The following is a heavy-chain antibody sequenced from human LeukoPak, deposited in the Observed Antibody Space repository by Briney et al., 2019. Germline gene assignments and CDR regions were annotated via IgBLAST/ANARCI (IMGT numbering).Heavy chain of an antibody. CDR2: INHSGST. CDR1: GGSFSGYY. V-gene: IGHV4-34*01. Sequence: SETLSLTCVVYGGSFSGYYWSWIRQPPGKGLEWIGEINHSGSTNYNPSLKSRVTISADTSKNQFSLKLSSVTAADTAVYYCARGFRRVDYWGQGTLVTVSS. J-gene: IGHJ4*02. CDR3: ARGFRRVDY.